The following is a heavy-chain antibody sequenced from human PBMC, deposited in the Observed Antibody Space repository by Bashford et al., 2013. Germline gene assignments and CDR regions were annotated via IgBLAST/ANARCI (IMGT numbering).Heavy chain of an antibody. V-gene: IGHV1-69*13. Sequence: SVKVSCKASSYTFITYGISWVRQAPGQGLEWMGGIIPIFGTANYAQKFQGRVTITADESTSTAYMELSSLRSEDTAVYYCARVPHGWEPYFDYWGQGTLVTVSS. CDR2: IIPIFGTA. D-gene: IGHD1-26*01. J-gene: IGHJ4*02. CDR3: ARVPHGWEPYFDY. CDR1: SYTFITYG.